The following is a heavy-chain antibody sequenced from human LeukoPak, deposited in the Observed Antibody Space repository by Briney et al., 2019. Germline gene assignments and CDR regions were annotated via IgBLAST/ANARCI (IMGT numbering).Heavy chain of an antibody. CDR2: IYYSGST. CDR1: GGSISSYY. V-gene: IGHV4-59*01. D-gene: IGHD3-3*01. CDR3: ARLRFLEWLPLYAFDI. J-gene: IGHJ3*02. Sequence: SETLSLTCTVSGGSISSYYWSWIRQPPGKGLEWIGYIYYSGSTNYNPSLKSRVTISVDTSKNQFSLKLSSVTAADTAVYYCARLRFLEWLPLYAFDIWGQGTMVTVSS.